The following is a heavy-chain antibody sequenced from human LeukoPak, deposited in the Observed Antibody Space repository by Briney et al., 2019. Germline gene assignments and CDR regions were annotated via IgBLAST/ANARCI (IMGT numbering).Heavy chain of an antibody. CDR2: ISAYNGNT. D-gene: IGHD6-19*01. CDR3: AREPGIAVAGQGLGDY. J-gene: IGHJ4*02. V-gene: IGHV1-18*01. CDR1: GYTFTSYG. Sequence: VSVKVSCKASGYTFTSYGISWVRQAPGQGLEWMGWISAYNGNTNYAQKLQGRVTMTTDTSTSTAYMELRSLRSDDTAVYYCAREPGIAVAGQGLGDYWGQGTLVTVSS.